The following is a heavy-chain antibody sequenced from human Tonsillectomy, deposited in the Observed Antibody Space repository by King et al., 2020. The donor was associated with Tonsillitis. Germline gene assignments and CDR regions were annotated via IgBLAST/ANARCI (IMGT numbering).Heavy chain of an antibody. Sequence: VQLVESGGGVVQPGRSLRLSCAASGFTFSSYTMHWVRQAPGKGLEWVTVISYDGSNKYYADSVKGRFTLSRDNSKNTLYLQMNSLRAEDTAVYYCARVLTGSTIDYWGQGTLVTVSS. CDR2: ISYDGSNK. CDR1: GFTFSSYT. CDR3: ARVLTGSTIDY. V-gene: IGHV3-30-3*01. J-gene: IGHJ4*02. D-gene: IGHD1-20*01.